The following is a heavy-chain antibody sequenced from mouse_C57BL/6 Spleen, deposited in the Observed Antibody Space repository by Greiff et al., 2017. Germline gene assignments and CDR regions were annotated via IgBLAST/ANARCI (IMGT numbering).Heavy chain of an antibody. CDR3: ARGFITTVVATGGHAMDY. V-gene: IGHV1-52*01. D-gene: IGHD1-1*01. CDR1: GYTFTSYW. J-gene: IGHJ4*01. CDR2: IDPSDSET. Sequence: QVQLQQPGAELVRPGSSVKLSCKASGYTFTSYWMHWVKQRPIQGLEWIGNIDPSDSETHYNQKFKDKATLTVDKSSSTAYMQLSSLTSEDSAVYYCARGFITTVVATGGHAMDYWGQGTSVTVSS.